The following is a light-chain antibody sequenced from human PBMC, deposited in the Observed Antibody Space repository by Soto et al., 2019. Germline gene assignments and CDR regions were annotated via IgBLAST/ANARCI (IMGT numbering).Light chain of an antibody. V-gene: IGKV3-15*01. Sequence: EIVLTQSPGTLSVSRGETATLSCRASQYVTNNLAWYQQRPGQPPRLLIYAASTRAANIPTRFSGSRSGTELALTISSLQSEDFAVYYCLQYNKWPLTFGGGTKVDI. CDR1: QYVTNN. CDR3: LQYNKWPLT. J-gene: IGKJ4*01. CDR2: AAS.